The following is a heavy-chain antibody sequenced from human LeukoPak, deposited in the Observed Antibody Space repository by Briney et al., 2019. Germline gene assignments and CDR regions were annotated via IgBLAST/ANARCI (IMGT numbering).Heavy chain of an antibody. J-gene: IGHJ1*01. CDR1: GGTFSSYA. CDR3: ASVDGYNLVH. Sequence: ASVKVSCKASGGTFSSYAISWVRQAPGQGLEWMGIINPSGGSTSYAQKFQGRVTMTRDTSTSTVYMELSSLRSEDTAVYYCASVDGYNLVHWGQGTLVTVSS. D-gene: IGHD5-24*01. V-gene: IGHV1-46*01. CDR2: INPSGGST.